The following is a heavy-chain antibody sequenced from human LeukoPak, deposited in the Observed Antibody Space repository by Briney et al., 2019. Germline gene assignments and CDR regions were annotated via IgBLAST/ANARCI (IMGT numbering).Heavy chain of an antibody. Sequence: SETLSLTCAVSGGSISSGGYSWRWIRQPPGKGLEWIGYIYHSGSTYYNPSLKSRVTISVDRSKNQFSLKLSSVTAADTAVYYCARVSERLGLGVDYWGQGTLVTVSS. CDR2: IYHSGST. D-gene: IGHD3-16*01. V-gene: IGHV4-30-2*01. CDR1: GGSISSGGYS. CDR3: ARVSERLGLGVDY. J-gene: IGHJ4*02.